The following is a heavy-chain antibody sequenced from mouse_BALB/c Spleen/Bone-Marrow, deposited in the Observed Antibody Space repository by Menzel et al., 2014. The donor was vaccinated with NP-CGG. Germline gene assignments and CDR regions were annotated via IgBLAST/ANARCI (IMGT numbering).Heavy chain of an antibody. Sequence: VKLMESGPGLVTPSQSLSITCTVSGFSLTSYGVHWVRQPPGKGLEWLGVIWAGGSTNYNSALMSRLSISKDNSKSQVYLKMDSLKTDDTAMYYCAREESPIRYFDVWGAGTTVTVSS. CDR2: IWAGGST. CDR1: GFSLTSYG. V-gene: IGHV2-9*02. CDR3: AREESPIRYFDV. J-gene: IGHJ1*01.